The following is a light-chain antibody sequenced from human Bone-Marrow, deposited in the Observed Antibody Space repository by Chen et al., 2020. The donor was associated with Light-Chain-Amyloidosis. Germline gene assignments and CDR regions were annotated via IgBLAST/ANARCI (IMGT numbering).Light chain of an antibody. V-gene: IGLV3-25*03. CDR2: RDT. CDR1: DLPTKY. Sequence: SYELPQPPSVSVSPGQTARIPCSGDDLPTKYAYWYQQKPGQAPVLVIQRDTERPSGISERCSGSSSGTTATLTISGVQAEDEADYHCQSADSSGTYEVIFGGGTKLTVL. J-gene: IGLJ2*01. CDR3: QSADSSGTYEVI.